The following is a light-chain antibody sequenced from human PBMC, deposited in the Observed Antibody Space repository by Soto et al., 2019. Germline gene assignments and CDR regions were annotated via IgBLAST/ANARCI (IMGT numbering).Light chain of an antibody. J-gene: IGLJ1*01. CDR2: DVS. Sequence: ALTQPASVSGSPGQSIAVSCSGTSSDIGAYIHVSWYQQHPGKAPKLMIYDVSNRPSGVSDRFSGSKSGNTASLTISGLQAEDEADYYCTSYTTSGTYVFGAGTKLTVL. V-gene: IGLV2-14*03. CDR1: SSDIGAYIH. CDR3: TSYTTSGTYV.